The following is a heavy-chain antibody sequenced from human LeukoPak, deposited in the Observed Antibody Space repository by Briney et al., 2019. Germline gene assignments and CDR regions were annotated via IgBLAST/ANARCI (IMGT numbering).Heavy chain of an antibody. J-gene: IGHJ6*03. CDR2: ISSSSSYI. D-gene: IGHD1-26*01. CDR1: GFTFSSYS. CDR3: AREGGSTGGYMDV. V-gene: IGHV3-21*01. Sequence: KTGGSLRLSCAASGFTFSSYSMNWVRQAPGKGLEGVSSISSSSSYIYYADSVKGRFTISRDNAKNSLYLQMNSLRAEDTAVYYCAREGGSTGGYMDVWGKGTTVTVSS.